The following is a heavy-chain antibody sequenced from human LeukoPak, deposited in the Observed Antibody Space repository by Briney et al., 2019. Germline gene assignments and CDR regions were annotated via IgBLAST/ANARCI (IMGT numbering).Heavy chain of an antibody. CDR2: IKGDGTEK. CDR3: ARGTAAAKIDY. J-gene: IGHJ4*02. Sequence: GGSLRLSCAASGFSFSSYAMSWVRQAPGRGLEWVANIKGDGTEKYYVDSVKGRFTISRDNAKNSLFLQMNNLRAEDTAVYYCARGTAAAKIDYWGQGTLVTVSS. D-gene: IGHD6-13*01. V-gene: IGHV3-7*01. CDR1: GFSFSSYA.